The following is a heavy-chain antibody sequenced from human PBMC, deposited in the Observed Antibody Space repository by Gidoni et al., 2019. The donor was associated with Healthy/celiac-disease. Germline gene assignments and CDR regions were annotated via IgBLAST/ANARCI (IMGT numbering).Heavy chain of an antibody. V-gene: IGHV4-61*02. CDR2: IYTSGST. CDR3: AREAIFGYGFDY. Sequence: VQLHESGPGLVKPSQTLSLTCTVSGVSISSGSYYWSWIRQPAGKGLEWIGRIYTSGSTNYNTSLKSRVTISVETSKNQFSLKLSSVTAADTAVYYCAREAIFGYGFDYWGQGTLVTVSS. J-gene: IGHJ4*02. D-gene: IGHD3-3*01. CDR1: GVSISSGSYY.